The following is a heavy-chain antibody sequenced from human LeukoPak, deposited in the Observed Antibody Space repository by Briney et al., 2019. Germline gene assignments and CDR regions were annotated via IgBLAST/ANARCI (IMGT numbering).Heavy chain of an antibody. J-gene: IGHJ3*02. V-gene: IGHV4-61*01. D-gene: IGHD5-18*01. CDR1: GGSVSSGSYS. CDR3: ARVPLYSSELDGALDI. CDR2: IRYTGST. Sequence: KPSETLSLTCTVSGGSVSSGSYSWSWIRQPPGKGLEWIGYIRYTGSTNFNPSLKSRVSMSIDTSKNQLSLNLSSVTAADTAVFYCARVPLYSSELDGALDIWGQGTMVTVSS.